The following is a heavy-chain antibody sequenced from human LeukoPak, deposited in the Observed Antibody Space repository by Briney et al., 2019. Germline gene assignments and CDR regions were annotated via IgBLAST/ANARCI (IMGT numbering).Heavy chain of an antibody. Sequence: PGGTLRLSCAASGFTFSSYGMSWVRQAPGKGLEWVSAISGSGGSTYYADSVKGRFTISRDNSKNTLYLQMNSLRAEDTAVYYCAKGDVATLIDYFDYWGQGTLVTVSS. CDR2: ISGSGGST. CDR3: AKGDVATLIDYFDY. D-gene: IGHD5-24*01. CDR1: GFTFSSYG. V-gene: IGHV3-23*01. J-gene: IGHJ4*02.